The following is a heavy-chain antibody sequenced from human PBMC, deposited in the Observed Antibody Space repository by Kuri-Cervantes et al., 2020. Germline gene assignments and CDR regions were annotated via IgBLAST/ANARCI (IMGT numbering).Heavy chain of an antibody. J-gene: IGHJ4*02. Sequence: SETLSLTCTVSGGSIGAYYWSWIRQPAGKGLEWIGRIYANGNTNYNPSLKSRVTISVDTSKNQFSLRLSSVTAADTAVYYCARGSSYRPHDFWSGYAPNDYWGQGTLVTVSS. CDR1: GGSIGAYY. CDR3: ARGSSYRPHDFWSGYAPNDY. D-gene: IGHD3-3*01. V-gene: IGHV4-4*07. CDR2: IYANGNT.